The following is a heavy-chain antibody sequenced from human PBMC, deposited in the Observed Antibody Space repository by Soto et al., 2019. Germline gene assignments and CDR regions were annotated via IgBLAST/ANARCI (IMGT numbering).Heavy chain of an antibody. V-gene: IGHV4-59*01. J-gene: IGHJ4*02. CDR3: ARMRGLGEISPYFDY. Sequence: QVQLQESGPGLVKPSETLSLTCTVSGGSISDYQWNWIRQSQGKGLEWIGYIYYSGRTNYNPSLKSRLTISLDTSTKQFSLSLRSVTAADTAVYYCARMRGLGEISPYFDYLGQGTLVTVSS. CDR2: IYYSGRT. D-gene: IGHD3-16*02. CDR1: GGSISDYQ.